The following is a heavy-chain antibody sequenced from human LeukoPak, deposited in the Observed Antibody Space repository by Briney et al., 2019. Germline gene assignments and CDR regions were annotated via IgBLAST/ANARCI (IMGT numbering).Heavy chain of an antibody. CDR2: INPIKGNT. J-gene: IGHJ5*02. V-gene: IGHV1-8*01. CDR1: GYTFTNYD. Sequence: ASVTVSCKASGYTFTNYDINWVRQAAGQGLEWMGWINPIKGNTGYAQKFQGRVTMTRNTSISTAYMELSSLRSEDTAVYYCARNRGEGFDPWGQGTLVTVSS. D-gene: IGHD1-14*01. CDR3: ARNRGEGFDP.